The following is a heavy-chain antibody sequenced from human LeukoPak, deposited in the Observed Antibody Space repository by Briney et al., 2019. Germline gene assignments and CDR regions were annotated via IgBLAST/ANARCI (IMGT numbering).Heavy chain of an antibody. J-gene: IGHJ3*02. D-gene: IGHD7-27*01. V-gene: IGHV4-39*01. CDR1: GGSISGSDYY. CDR2: IYYSGNT. CDR3: ASLGSFDI. Sequence: SETLSLTCRVSGGSISGSDYYWAWIRQPPGKGLEWIGSIYYSGNTFHNPSLKRRVTISVDTSKNQFSLRLSSVTAADTAVYYCASLGSFDIWGQGTMVTVSS.